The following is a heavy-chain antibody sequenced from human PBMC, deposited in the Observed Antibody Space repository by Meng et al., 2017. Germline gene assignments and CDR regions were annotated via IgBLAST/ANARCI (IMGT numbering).Heavy chain of an antibody. Sequence: EMHLLECGRDLVMPGTSIALSCAASGFSCSSYAMSWFRRAPGKGLEWLAALSGGGFTTYYADSVKGRFTISRHNSKNTLYLQVNSLRAEDTALYYCAKYSYGLGDYFDYWGQGALVTVSS. J-gene: IGHJ4*02. V-gene: IGHV3-23*01. CDR2: LSGGGFTT. CDR1: GFSCSSYA. D-gene: IGHD3-10*01. CDR3: AKYSYGLGDYFDY.